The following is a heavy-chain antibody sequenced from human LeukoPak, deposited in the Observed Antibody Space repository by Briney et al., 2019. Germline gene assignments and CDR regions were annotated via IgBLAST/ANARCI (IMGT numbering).Heavy chain of an antibody. J-gene: IGHJ4*02. Sequence: GGSVSLSCAVSGFTFSSYAMSWVRQAPGEGLEWVSGISGSGASTSYADSVKGRFTISRDNSKNTLYLQMNSLRAEDTAVYYCAKHLAARPLYYFDYWGQGTLVTVSS. D-gene: IGHD6-6*01. CDR1: GFTFSSYA. V-gene: IGHV3-23*01. CDR2: ISGSGAST. CDR3: AKHLAARPLYYFDY.